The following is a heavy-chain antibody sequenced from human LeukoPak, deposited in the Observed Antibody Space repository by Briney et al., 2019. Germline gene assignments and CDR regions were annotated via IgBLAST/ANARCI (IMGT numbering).Heavy chain of an antibody. D-gene: IGHD5-24*01. J-gene: IGHJ4*02. CDR1: GFTFSDYW. Sequence: PGGSLRLSCAASGFTFSDYWVTWVRQAPGKGLEWVSYIGSSGSTVYYADSVKGRFTTSRDNAKKSLYLEMSSLRVEDTAVYFCARLRSLDKWGQGTLVTVS. V-gene: IGHV3-48*04. CDR2: IGSSGSTV. CDR3: ARLRSLDK.